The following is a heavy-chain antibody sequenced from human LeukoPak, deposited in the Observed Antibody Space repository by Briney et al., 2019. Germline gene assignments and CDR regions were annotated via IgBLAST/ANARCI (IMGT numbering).Heavy chain of an antibody. CDR1: GGSISSYY. V-gene: IGHV4-59*01. D-gene: IGHD3-22*01. CDR3: ARRGEYYDSSGYYGLGTLPRGAFDI. Sequence: SETLSLTCTVSGGSISSYYWSWIRQPPGKGLEWIGYIYYSGSTNYNPSLKSRVTISVDTSKNQFSLKLSSVTAADTAVYYCARRGEYYDSSGYYGLGTLPRGAFDIWGQGTMVTVSS. CDR2: IYYSGST. J-gene: IGHJ3*02.